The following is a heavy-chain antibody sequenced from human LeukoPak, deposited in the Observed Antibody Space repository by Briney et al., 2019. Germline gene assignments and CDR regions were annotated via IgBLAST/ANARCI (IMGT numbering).Heavy chain of an antibody. J-gene: IGHJ6*02. CDR3: ARVGEEVLLWFGEHYGMDV. CDR1: GYTFTSYG. D-gene: IGHD3-10*01. V-gene: IGHV1-18*01. Sequence: ASVKVSCKASGYTFTSYGISWVRQAPGQGLEWVGWTSAYNGNTNYAQKLRGRVTMTTDTSASTAYMELRSLRSDDTAVYYCARVGEEVLLWFGEHYGMDVWGQGTTVTVSS. CDR2: TSAYNGNT.